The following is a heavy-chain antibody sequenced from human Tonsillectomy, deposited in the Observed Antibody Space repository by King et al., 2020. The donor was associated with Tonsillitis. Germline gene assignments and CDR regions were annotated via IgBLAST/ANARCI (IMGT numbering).Heavy chain of an antibody. D-gene: IGHD3-3*01. CDR2: ISYDGSNK. CDR3: ACGREDWSFDY. V-gene: IGHV3-30*03. J-gene: IGHJ4*02. CDR1: GFTFSSYG. Sequence: VQLVESGGGVVQPGRSLRLSCAASGFTFSSYGMHWVRQAPGKGLEWVAVISYDGSNKYYAVSVKGRFTISRDNSKNTLYLQMNSLRGEDTAVYYCACGREDWSFDYWGQGTLVTVSS.